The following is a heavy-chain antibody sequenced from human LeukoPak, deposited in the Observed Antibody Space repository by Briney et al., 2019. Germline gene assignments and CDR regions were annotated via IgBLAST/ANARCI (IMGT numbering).Heavy chain of an antibody. CDR2: IYHSGAT. CDR3: ARARYYDILTGYPNESYYMDV. Sequence: PSETLSLTCAVSGDSVSSDNWWSWVRQPPGKGLEWIGEIYHSGATNYKSSLKSRVTISMDKSKNQFSLDLTSVTAADTAVYYCARARYYDILTGYPNESYYMDVWGKGTTVTISS. V-gene: IGHV4-4*02. D-gene: IGHD3-9*01. CDR1: GDSVSSDNW. J-gene: IGHJ6*03.